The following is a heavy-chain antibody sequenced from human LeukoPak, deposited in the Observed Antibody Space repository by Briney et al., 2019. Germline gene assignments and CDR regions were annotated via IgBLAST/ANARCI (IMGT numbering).Heavy chain of an antibody. CDR1: NYSISTDYY. Sequence: PSETLSLTCSVSNYSISTDYYWGWIRQPPGKGLEWIGTMYHSGSTYYNPSLKSQVSISIDTSKNQFSLKLTSVTAADTAVYYCARQTGSGLFILPGGQGTLVTVSS. D-gene: IGHD3/OR15-3a*01. J-gene: IGHJ4*02. V-gene: IGHV4-38-2*02. CDR3: ARQTGSGLFILP. CDR2: MYHSGST.